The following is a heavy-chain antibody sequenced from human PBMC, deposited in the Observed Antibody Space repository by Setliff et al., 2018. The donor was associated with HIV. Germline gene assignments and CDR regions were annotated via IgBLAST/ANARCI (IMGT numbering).Heavy chain of an antibody. CDR2: INPNTGAT. J-gene: IGHJ4*02. V-gene: IGHV1-2*02. CDR1: GYRFTDYY. D-gene: IGHD5-12*01. Sequence: ASVKVSCKASGYRFTDYYIHWVRQAPGQGLEWMGWINPNTGATHYAQKFQGRVTLTRDTSISTAYMELSSLRPEDTAVYYCATRIRDGHRGYGYFDFWGQGTLVTVSS. CDR3: ATRIRDGHRGYGYFDF.